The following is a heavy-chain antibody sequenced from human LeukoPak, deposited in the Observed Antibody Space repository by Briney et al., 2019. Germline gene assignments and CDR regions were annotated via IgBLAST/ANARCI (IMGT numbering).Heavy chain of an antibody. V-gene: IGHV3-23*01. CDR2: ISGSGGST. Sequence: GGSLRLSCAASGFTFSSYAMSWVRQAPGKGLEWVSAISGSGGSTYYADSVKGRFTISRDNSKNTLYLQMNSLRAEDTAVYYCATAWYYDFWSGYYTKDYWGQGTLVTVSS. J-gene: IGHJ4*02. D-gene: IGHD3-3*01. CDR3: ATAWYYDFWSGYYTKDY. CDR1: GFTFSSYA.